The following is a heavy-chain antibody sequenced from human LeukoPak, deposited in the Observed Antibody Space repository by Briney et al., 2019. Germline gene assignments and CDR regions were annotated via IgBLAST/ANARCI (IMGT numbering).Heavy chain of an antibody. D-gene: IGHD6-13*01. V-gene: IGHV1-46*01. J-gene: IGHJ6*02. CDR2: INPSGGIT. Sequence: ASVKVSCKASGYTFTSYYMHWVPQAPGQGLEWRGIINPSGGITRYAQKFQGRVTITRDTSTSTVYMELSSLRSEDTAVYYCARDRGPSLIAAAGNNYYYGMDVWGQGTTVTVSS. CDR3: ARDRGPSLIAAAGNNYYYGMDV. CDR1: GYTFTSYY.